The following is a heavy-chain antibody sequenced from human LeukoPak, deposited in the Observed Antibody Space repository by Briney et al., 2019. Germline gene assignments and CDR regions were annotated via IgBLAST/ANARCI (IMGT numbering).Heavy chain of an antibody. J-gene: IGHJ4*02. CDR2: IYYSGST. CDR1: GGSISSGGYY. V-gene: IGHV4-31*03. Sequence: SETLSLTCTVSGGSISSGGYYWSWIRQHPGKGLEWIGYIYYSGSTYYNPSLKSRVTISVDTSKNQFSLKLSSVTAADTAVYYCARGALYYYGSGSYLFDYWGQGTLVTVSS. CDR3: ARGALYYYGSGSYLFDY. D-gene: IGHD3-10*01.